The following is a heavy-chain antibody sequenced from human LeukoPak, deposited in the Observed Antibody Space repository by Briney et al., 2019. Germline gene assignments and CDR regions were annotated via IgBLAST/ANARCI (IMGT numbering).Heavy chain of an antibody. J-gene: IGHJ6*03. CDR3: ARLDGRFLEWLTPYYYYMDV. D-gene: IGHD3-3*01. Sequence: SETLSLTCTVSGGSISSSSYYWGWIRQPPGKGLEWIGSIYYSGSTYYNPSLKSRVTISVDTSKNQFSLKLSSVTAADTAVYYCARLDGRFLEWLTPYYYYMDVWGKGTTVTVSS. CDR2: IYYSGST. V-gene: IGHV4-39*01. CDR1: GGSISSSSYY.